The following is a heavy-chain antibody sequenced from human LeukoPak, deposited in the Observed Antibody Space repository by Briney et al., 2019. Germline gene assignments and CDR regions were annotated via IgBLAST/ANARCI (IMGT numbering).Heavy chain of an antibody. Sequence: SQTLSLTCTVSGASISSGGYYWNWIRQPPGKGLEWIGYIYYSRSISYSPSLKSRLTISVDTSKSQFSLKLSSVTAADTAVYYCARDGYNSGYFDYWGQGTLVTVSS. V-gene: IGHV4-30-4*01. CDR1: GASISSGGYY. CDR2: IYYSRSI. D-gene: IGHD5-24*01. CDR3: ARDGYNSGYFDY. J-gene: IGHJ4*02.